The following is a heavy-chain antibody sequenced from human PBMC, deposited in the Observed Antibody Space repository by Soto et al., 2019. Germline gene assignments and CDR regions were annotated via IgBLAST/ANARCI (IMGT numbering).Heavy chain of an antibody. J-gene: IGHJ3*02. D-gene: IGHD6-25*01. V-gene: IGHV3-21*01. Sequence: GSLRLSCAASGFTFSSYSMNWVRQAPGKGLEWVSSISSSSSYIYYADSVKGRFTISRDNAKNSLYLQMNSLRAEDTAVYYCARALGSGVAFDIWGQGTMVTVSS. CDR2: ISSSSSYI. CDR3: ARALGSGVAFDI. CDR1: GFTFSSYS.